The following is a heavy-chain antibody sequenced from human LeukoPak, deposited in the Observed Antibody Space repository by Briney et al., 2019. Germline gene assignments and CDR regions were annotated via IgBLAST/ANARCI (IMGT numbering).Heavy chain of an antibody. CDR1: GGSISSSSYY. D-gene: IGHD3-9*01. J-gene: IGHJ3*02. Sequence: PSETLSLTCTVSGGSISSSSYYWGWIRQPPGKGLEWIGSIYYSGSTYYNPSLKSRVTISVDTSKNQFSLKLSSVTAADTAVYYCARDRLGAAFDIWGQGTMVTVSS. CDR3: ARDRLGAAFDI. CDR2: IYYSGST. V-gene: IGHV4-39*02.